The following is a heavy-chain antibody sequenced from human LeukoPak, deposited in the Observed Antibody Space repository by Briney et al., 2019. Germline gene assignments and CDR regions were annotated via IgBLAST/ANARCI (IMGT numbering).Heavy chain of an antibody. CDR1: GFTLSDFS. V-gene: IGHV3-11*01. CDR3: ARESPYAFDI. J-gene: IGHJ3*02. CDR2: MSSSVTTI. Sequence: GGSLRLSCAASGFTLSDFSMSWIRQAPGKGLEWVSYMSSSVTTICYADSVKGRFTISRDNIKNSLYLQMNSLRADDTAVYYCARESPYAFDIWGQGTMVTVSS.